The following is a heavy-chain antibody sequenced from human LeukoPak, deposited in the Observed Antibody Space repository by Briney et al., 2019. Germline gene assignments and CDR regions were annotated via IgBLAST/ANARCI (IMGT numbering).Heavy chain of an antibody. Sequence: GGSLRLSCAASGFTFSSYSMNWVRQAPGRGLEWVSSISNTGNTLYRDTVKGRFTISRDNSKNTLYLQMNSLRAEDTALYYCAKGAPLTRTPDYWGQGTLVTVSS. CDR1: GFTFSSYS. J-gene: IGHJ4*02. CDR2: ISNTGNT. CDR3: AKGAPLTRTPDY. D-gene: IGHD2-21*02. V-gene: IGHV3-23*01.